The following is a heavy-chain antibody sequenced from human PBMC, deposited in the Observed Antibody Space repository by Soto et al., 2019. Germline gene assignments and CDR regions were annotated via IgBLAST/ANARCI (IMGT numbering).Heavy chain of an antibody. V-gene: IGHV4-30-4*01. CDR1: GVSISSGDYY. CDR2: IYYSGST. J-gene: IGHJ4*02. CDR3: ARGGASYYDFWSGYYEIDY. D-gene: IGHD3-3*01. Sequence: PSEPLSLTYTVSGVSISSGDYYWIWIRQPPGKGLEWIGYIYYSGSTYYNPSLKSRVTISVDTSKNQFSLKLSSVTAADTAVYYCARGGASYYDFWSGYYEIDYWGQGTLVNVSS.